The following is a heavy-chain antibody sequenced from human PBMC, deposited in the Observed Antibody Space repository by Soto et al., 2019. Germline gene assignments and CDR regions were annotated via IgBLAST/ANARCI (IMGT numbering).Heavy chain of an antibody. Sequence: GGSLRLSCAASGFTFSIYWMRWVRQAPGKGLVWVSHINSDGSSTTYADSVKGRFTISRDNAKNTLYLQMNSLRAEDTAVYYCARDTLQPAACYFGYWGPGTLVTVPS. V-gene: IGHV3-74*01. CDR2: INSDGSST. CDR1: GFTFSIYW. J-gene: IGHJ4*02. D-gene: IGHD2-2*01. CDR3: ARDTLQPAACYFGY.